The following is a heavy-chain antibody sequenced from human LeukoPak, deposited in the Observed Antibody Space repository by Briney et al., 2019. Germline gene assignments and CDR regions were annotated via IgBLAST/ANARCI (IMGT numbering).Heavy chain of an antibody. CDR1: GGSISSYY. D-gene: IGHD3-3*01. CDR3: ARDGQLRFLEWSSTYNWFDP. J-gene: IGHJ5*02. Sequence: SETLSLTCTVSGGSISSYYWSWIRQPAGKGLEWIGRIYTSGSTNYNPSLKRRVTMSVDTSKNQFSLKLSSVTAADTAVYYCARDGQLRFLEWSSTYNWFDPWGQGTLVTVSS. V-gene: IGHV4-4*07. CDR2: IYTSGST.